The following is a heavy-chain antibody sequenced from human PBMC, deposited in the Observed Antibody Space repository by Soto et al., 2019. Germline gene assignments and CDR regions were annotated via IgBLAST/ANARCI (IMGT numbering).Heavy chain of an antibody. CDR3: ARDRARGYDYSDY. J-gene: IGHJ4*02. CDR1: GFAFSDYY. CDR2: ISSSGSTI. Sequence: GGSLRLSFAASGFAFSDYYMGWIRQAPGKGLEWVSYISSSGSTIYYADSVKGRFTSSRDNAKNSLYLQMNSMRAEDTAVYYCARDRARGYDYSDYWGQGTLVTVSS. D-gene: IGHD5-12*01. V-gene: IGHV3-11*01.